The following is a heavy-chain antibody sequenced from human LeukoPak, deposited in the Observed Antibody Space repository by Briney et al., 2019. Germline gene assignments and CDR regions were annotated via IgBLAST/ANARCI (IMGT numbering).Heavy chain of an antibody. D-gene: IGHD2-2*02. CDR2: IWYDGSNK. V-gene: IGHV3-33*01. Sequence: GRSLRLSCAASGFTFSSYGMHWVRQAPGKGLEWVAVIWYDGSNKYYADSVKGRFTISGDNSKNTLYLQMNSLRAEDTAVYYCAREKAAAAIWYYFDYWGQGTLVTVSS. J-gene: IGHJ4*02. CDR1: GFTFSSYG. CDR3: AREKAAAAIWYYFDY.